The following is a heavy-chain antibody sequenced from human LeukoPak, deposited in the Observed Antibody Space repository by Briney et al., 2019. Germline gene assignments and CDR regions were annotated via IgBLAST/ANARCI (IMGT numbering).Heavy chain of an antibody. V-gene: IGHV3-66*01. CDR1: GFTVSSNY. J-gene: IGHJ6*03. Sequence: GGSLRLSCAASGFTVSSNYMSWVRQAPGKGLEWVSVIYSGGSTYYADSVKGRFTISRDNSKNTLYLQMNSLRAEDTAVYYCARARPSPIRRNGYYYYYMDVWGKGTTVTVSS. D-gene: IGHD2-8*01. CDR3: ARARPSPIRRNGYYYYYMDV. CDR2: IYSGGST.